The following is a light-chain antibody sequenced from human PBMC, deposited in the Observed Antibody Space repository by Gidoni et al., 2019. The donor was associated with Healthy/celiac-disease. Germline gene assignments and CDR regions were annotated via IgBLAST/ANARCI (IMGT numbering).Light chain of an antibody. CDR2: AAS. J-gene: IGKJ1*01. CDR3: QQSYSTPPT. Sequence: IQSTHSPSSLPASVGDRVTITCRARHSISSYLKWYQQKPERDPKHLIYAASSLQSAVPTRFSGSGSGTDFPLTSSSLQPEDFASYYCQQSYSTPPTFXPXTKVEIK. CDR1: HSISSY. V-gene: IGKV1-39*01.